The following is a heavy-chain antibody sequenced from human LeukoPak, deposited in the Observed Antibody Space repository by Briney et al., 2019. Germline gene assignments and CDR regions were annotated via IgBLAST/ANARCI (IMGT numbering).Heavy chain of an antibody. CDR3: AKDTAWFGVVTYNWFDP. CDR1: GFPFSNYA. J-gene: IGHJ5*02. V-gene: IGHV3-48*01. CDR2: ISSSSSTI. Sequence: GGSLRLSCGTSGFPFSNYAMNWARQAPGKGLEWVSYISSSSSTIYYADSVKGRFTISRDNAKNSLYLQMNSLRAEDTAVYYCAKDTAWFGVVTYNWFDPWGQGTLVTVSS. D-gene: IGHD3-3*01.